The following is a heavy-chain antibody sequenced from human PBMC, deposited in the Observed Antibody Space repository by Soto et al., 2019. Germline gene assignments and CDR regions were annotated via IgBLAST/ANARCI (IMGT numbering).Heavy chain of an antibody. CDR1: GDSISSSNYY. Sequence: SETLSLTCTVSGDSISSSNYYWGWIRQPPGKGLEWIGNIYYSGSTYYNPSLKSRVTISVDTSKNQFSLKLSSVTAADTAVYYCARHLVVVVAATNYYDSSGYYSDFDYWGQGTLVTVSS. D-gene: IGHD3-22*01. CDR3: ARHLVVVVAATNYYDSSGYYSDFDY. CDR2: IYYSGST. J-gene: IGHJ4*02. V-gene: IGHV4-39*01.